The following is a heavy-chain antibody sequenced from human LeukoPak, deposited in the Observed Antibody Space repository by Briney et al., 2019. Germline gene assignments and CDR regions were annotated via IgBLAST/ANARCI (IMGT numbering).Heavy chain of an antibody. J-gene: IGHJ2*01. CDR1: GGSISSYY. V-gene: IGHV4-59*01. CDR2: IYYSGST. Sequence: SETLSLTCTVSGGSISSYYWSWIRQPPGKGLEWIGYIYYSGSTNYNPSLKSRVTISVDTSKNQFSLKLSSVTAADTAVYYCARDPHTWHFDLWGRGTLVIVSS. CDR3: ARDPHTWHFDL.